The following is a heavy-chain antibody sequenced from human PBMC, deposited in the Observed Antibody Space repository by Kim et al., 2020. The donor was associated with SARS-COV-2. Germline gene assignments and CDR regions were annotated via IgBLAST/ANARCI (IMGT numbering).Heavy chain of an antibody. V-gene: IGHV1-8*01. Sequence: ASVKVSCKASGYTFTSYDINWVRQATGQGLEWMGWMNPNSGNTGYAQKFQGRVTMTRNTSISTAYMELSSLRSEDTAVYYCARVVLGYYDSSGSRPKDYWGQGTLVTVSS. CDR1: GYTFTSYD. CDR2: MNPNSGNT. J-gene: IGHJ4*02. D-gene: IGHD3-22*01. CDR3: ARVVLGYYDSSGSRPKDY.